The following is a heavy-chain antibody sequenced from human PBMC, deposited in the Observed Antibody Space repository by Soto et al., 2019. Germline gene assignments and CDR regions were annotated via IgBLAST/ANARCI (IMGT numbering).Heavy chain of an antibody. Sequence: PGGSLRLSCAASGFTFRSYGMHWVRQAPGKGLEWVAVISYDGSHKYYADSVKGRFTISRDNFQSTLFLQMSSLWADDTAVYYCAKLRRDTGYQFHYGLDVWGQGTTVTVSS. CDR3: AKLRRDTGYQFHYGLDV. J-gene: IGHJ6*02. D-gene: IGHD5-12*01. CDR1: GFTFRSYG. V-gene: IGHV3-30*18. CDR2: ISYDGSHK.